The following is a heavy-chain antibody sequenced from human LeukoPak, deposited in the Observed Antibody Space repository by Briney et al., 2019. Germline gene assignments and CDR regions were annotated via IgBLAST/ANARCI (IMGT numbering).Heavy chain of an antibody. CDR3: ATLYVPTARGWYVASYWYFDL. J-gene: IGHJ2*01. D-gene: IGHD6-19*01. CDR1: GGSISSYY. V-gene: IGHV4-59*08. CDR2: IYYSGST. Sequence: RPSETLSLTCTVSGGSISSYYWSWIRQPPGKGLEWIGYIYYSGSTNYNPSLKSRVTISGDTSKNQFSLKLSSVTAADTAVYYCATLYVPTARGWYVASYWYFDLWGRRILVTVSS.